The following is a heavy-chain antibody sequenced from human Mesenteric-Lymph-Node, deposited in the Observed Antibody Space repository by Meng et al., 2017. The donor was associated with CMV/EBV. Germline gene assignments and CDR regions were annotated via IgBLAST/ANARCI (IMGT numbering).Heavy chain of an antibody. CDR1: GGSIISSSYY. CDR3: ARDRSEYYDFWSGKGSFDS. D-gene: IGHD3-3*01. Sequence: SETLSLTCTVSGGSIISSSYYWGWSRQPPGKGLEWIGTVYYSGRTYYNPSLESLVTISVDTSKNQFSLKLSSVTAADTAVYYCARDRSEYYDFWSGKGSFDSWGQGTPVTVSS. CDR2: VYYSGRT. J-gene: IGHJ4*02. V-gene: IGHV4-39*07.